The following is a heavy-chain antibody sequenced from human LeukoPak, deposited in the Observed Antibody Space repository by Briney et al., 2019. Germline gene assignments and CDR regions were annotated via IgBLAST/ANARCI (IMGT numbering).Heavy chain of an antibody. J-gene: IGHJ3*01. CDR2: IYYSGST. Sequence: SETLSLTCTVSGGSISSGGYYWSWIRQHPGKGLEWTGYIYYSGSTYYNPSLKSRVTISVDTSKNQFSLKLSSVTAADTAVYYCARLETMITFGGVILWGQGTMVTVSS. CDR1: GGSISSGGYY. V-gene: IGHV4-31*03. CDR3: ARLETMITFGGVIL. D-gene: IGHD3-16*02.